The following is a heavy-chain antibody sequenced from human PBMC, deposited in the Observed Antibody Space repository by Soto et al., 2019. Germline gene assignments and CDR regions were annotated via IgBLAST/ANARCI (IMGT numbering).Heavy chain of an antibody. CDR1: GYTFTSYG. Sequence: QVQLVQSGAEVKKPGASVKVSCKASGYTFTSYGISWVRQAPGQELEWMGWMSAYNGNTNYAQKLQGRVTMTTDTSISTAYMELWSLRTDDTAVYYCARVGEFRYYGSESQIDYWGQGTLVTVSS. D-gene: IGHD3-10*01. J-gene: IGHJ4*02. CDR2: MSAYNGNT. V-gene: IGHV1-18*01. CDR3: ARVGEFRYYGSESQIDY.